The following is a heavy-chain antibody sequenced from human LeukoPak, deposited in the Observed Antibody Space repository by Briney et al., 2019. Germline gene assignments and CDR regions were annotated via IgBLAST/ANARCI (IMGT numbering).Heavy chain of an antibody. V-gene: IGHV4-39*07. CDR1: GGSISSSSYY. D-gene: IGHD3-16*01. Sequence: PSETLSLTCTVSGGSISSSSYYWGWIRQPPGKGLEWIGSIYYSGSTYYNPSLKSRVTISVDTSKNQFSLKLSSVTAADTAVYYCARDPRGGWHFDLWGRGTLVTVSS. CDR2: IYYSGST. J-gene: IGHJ2*01. CDR3: ARDPRGGWHFDL.